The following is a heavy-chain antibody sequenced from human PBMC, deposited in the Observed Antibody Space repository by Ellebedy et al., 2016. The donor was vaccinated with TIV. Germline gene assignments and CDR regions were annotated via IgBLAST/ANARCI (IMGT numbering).Heavy chain of an antibody. D-gene: IGHD5-18*01. J-gene: IGHJ5*02. CDR1: GGSISSYY. CDR2: LYYSGNT. V-gene: IGHV4-59*08. Sequence: MPGGSLRLSCTVSGGSISSYYWSWIRQPPGKGLEWIGYLYYSGNTNYNPSLKSRVTISVDTSKNQFSLKRSSVTAADTAVYYCARIQPEDWFDPWGQGTLVTVSS. CDR3: ARIQPEDWFDP.